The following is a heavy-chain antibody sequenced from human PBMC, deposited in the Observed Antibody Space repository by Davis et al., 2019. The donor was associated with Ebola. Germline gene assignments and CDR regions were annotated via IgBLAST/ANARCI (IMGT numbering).Heavy chain of an antibody. CDR2: INPIFGTA. CDR3: ARSSRDSSGYYWGY. CDR1: GGTSSSNA. Sequence: AASVKVSCKASGGTSSSNAISWVRQAPGQGLEWMGGINPIFGTANYAQKFQGRVTITADESTSTAYMELSSLRSEDTAVYYCARSSRDSSGYYWGYWGQGTLVTVSS. J-gene: IGHJ4*02. D-gene: IGHD3-22*01. V-gene: IGHV1-69*13.